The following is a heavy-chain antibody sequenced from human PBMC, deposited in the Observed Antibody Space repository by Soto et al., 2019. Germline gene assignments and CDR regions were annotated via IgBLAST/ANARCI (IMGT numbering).Heavy chain of an antibody. D-gene: IGHD2-2*01. Sequence: ASVKVSCKASGYTFTNFGVTWVRRAPGQGLEWMGWISAYTDTPNYAQELQGRVTMTIDTSTSSAYMDRINLTCDDTAVYYWARLIPGVEAWFDHWGQGTLATVS. J-gene: IGHJ5*02. CDR1: GYTFTNFG. CDR3: ARLIPGVEAWFDH. V-gene: IGHV1-18*01. CDR2: ISAYTDTP.